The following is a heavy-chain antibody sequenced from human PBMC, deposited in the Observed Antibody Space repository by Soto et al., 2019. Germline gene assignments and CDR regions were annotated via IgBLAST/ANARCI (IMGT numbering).Heavy chain of an antibody. V-gene: IGHV1-18*01. D-gene: IGHD3-22*01. CDR1: GDFISRYA. Sequence: ASVTVYCKASGDFISRYAISWVRQAPGQGLEWMGWISAYNGNTNYAQKLQGRVTMTTDTSTSTAYMELRSLRSDDTAVYYCARSPYYYDSSGYSDAFDIWGQGTMVTVSS. CDR3: ARSPYYYDSSGYSDAFDI. CDR2: ISAYNGNT. J-gene: IGHJ3*02.